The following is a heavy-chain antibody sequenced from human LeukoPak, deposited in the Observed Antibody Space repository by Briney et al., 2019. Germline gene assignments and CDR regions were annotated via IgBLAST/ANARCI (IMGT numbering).Heavy chain of an antibody. J-gene: IGHJ4*02. D-gene: IGHD3-10*01. CDR2: IIPIFGTA. Sequence: GASVKVSCKASGGTFSSYAISWVRQAPGQGLEWMGGIIPIFGTANYAQKFQGRVTITADKSTSTAYMELSSLRSEDTAVYYCASSDYYYGSGSYWGGYYFDYWGQGTLVTVSS. V-gene: IGHV1-69*06. CDR1: GGTFSSYA. CDR3: ASSDYYYGSGSYWGGYYFDY.